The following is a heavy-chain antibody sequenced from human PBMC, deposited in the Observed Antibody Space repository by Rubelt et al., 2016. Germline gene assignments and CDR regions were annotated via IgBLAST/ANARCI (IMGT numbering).Heavy chain of an antibody. D-gene: IGHD6-19*01. V-gene: IGHV4-31*02. J-gene: IGHJ6*02. CDR2: IYYSGST. Sequence: IRQHPGKGLEWIGYIYYSGSTYYNPSLKSRVTISVDTSKNQFSLQLNSVTPEDTAVYYCARVSKDWYSSGWDLVRMDVWGQGTTVTVSS. CDR3: ARVSKDWYSSGWDLVRMDV.